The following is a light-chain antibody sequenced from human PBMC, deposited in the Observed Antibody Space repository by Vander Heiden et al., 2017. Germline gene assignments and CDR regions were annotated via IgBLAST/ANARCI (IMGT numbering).Light chain of an antibody. J-gene: IGLJ2*01. CDR3: QSYDSILSAVV. CDR1: TSNVGAGHD. Sequence: QSVLTQPPAVSGAPGQGAPTSCTGITSNVGAGHDVQWSQQLLGTAPNLLLYGNSIRPSAVPDRFSGSKSGTSATLAITGLQAEEEADYYCQSYDSILSAVVFGGGTKLTVL. CDR2: GNS. V-gene: IGLV1-40*01.